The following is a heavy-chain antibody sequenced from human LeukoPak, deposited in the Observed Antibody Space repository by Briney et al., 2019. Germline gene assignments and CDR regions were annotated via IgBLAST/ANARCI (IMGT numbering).Heavy chain of an antibody. CDR1: GFTFSSYS. CDR2: ISSSSSYI. V-gene: IGHV3-21*01. J-gene: IGHJ4*02. Sequence: GGSLRLSCAASGFTFSSYSMNWVRQAPGKGLEWVSSISSSSSYIYYADSVKGRFTISRDNAKNSLYLQMNSLRAEDTAVYYCARERGYSGYGPIGYWGQGTLVTVSS. D-gene: IGHD5-12*01. CDR3: ARERGYSGYGPIGY.